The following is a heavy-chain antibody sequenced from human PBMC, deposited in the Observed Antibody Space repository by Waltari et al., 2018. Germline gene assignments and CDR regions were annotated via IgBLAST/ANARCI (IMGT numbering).Heavy chain of an antibody. CDR3: ARGDGGSGLGASDI. D-gene: IGHD3-3*01. Sequence: VQLVESGGGVVQSGRSLRLSCVGSGFTFRNHGMNWVRQAPGKGLGWVAGIWYDGSNKNYVDSVKGRFTISRDNAKNTLYLEMNSLRAEDTAVYFCARGDGGSGLGASDIWGQGTMVTVSS. CDR2: IWYDGSNK. V-gene: IGHV3-33*01. J-gene: IGHJ3*02. CDR1: GFTFRNHG.